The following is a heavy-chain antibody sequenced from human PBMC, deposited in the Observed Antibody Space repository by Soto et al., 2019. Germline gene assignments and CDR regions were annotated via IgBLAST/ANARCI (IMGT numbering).Heavy chain of an antibody. CDR3: ARILTYYYDSSGYYRQYYYYGMDV. V-gene: IGHV1-18*01. CDR2: ISAYNGNT. D-gene: IGHD3-22*01. CDR1: GYTFTSYG. J-gene: IGHJ6*02. Sequence: QVQLVQSGAEVKKPGASVKVSCKASGYTFTSYGISWVRQAPGQGLEWMGWISAYNGNTNYAQKLQGRVTMTTDTSTSTAYMELRSLRSDDTAVYYCARILTYYYDSSGYYRQYYYYGMDVCGQGTTVTVSS.